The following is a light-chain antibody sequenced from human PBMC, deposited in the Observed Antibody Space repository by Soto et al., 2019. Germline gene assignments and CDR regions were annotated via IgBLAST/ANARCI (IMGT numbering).Light chain of an antibody. CDR2: KAS. J-gene: IGKJ2*01. Sequence: DIQMTQSPSTLSASVGDRVTITCRASQSISDWLAWYQQKPGQAPKLLIYKASRLESGVPSRFGGSGSGTEFTLTMNSLQPDDFSTYYCQHYNNYPYTFGQGAKLEIK. V-gene: IGKV1-5*03. CDR3: QHYNNYPYT. CDR1: QSISDW.